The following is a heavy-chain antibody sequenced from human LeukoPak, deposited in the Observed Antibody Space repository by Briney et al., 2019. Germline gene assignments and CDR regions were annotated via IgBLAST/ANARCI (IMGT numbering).Heavy chain of an antibody. J-gene: IGHJ6*02. V-gene: IGHV6-1*01. CDR3: ARSTYYYDSSGYYYVGRDYYYYGMDV. CDR2: TYYRSKWYN. CDR1: GDSVSSNSAA. D-gene: IGHD3-22*01. Sequence: SQTLSLTCAISGDSVSSNSAAWNWIRQSPSRGLEWLGRTYYRSKWYNDYAVSVKSRITISPDTSKNQFSLQPNSVTPEDTAVYYCARSTYYYDSSGYYYVGRDYYYYGMDVWGQGTTVTVSS.